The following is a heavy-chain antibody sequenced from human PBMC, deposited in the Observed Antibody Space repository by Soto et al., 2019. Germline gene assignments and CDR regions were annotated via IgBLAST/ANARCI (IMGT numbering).Heavy chain of an antibody. CDR3: ARRIWFGDPLGFGY. CDR1: GGSISSYY. V-gene: IGHV4-59*01. J-gene: IGHJ4*02. Sequence: QVQLQESGPGLVKPSETLSLTCTVSGGSISSYYWSWIRQPPGKGLEWIGYIYYSGSTNYNPSLKSRVTISVDTSKNQFSLKLSSVTAADTAVYYCARRIWFGDPLGFGYWGQGTLVTVSS. CDR2: IYYSGST. D-gene: IGHD3-10*01.